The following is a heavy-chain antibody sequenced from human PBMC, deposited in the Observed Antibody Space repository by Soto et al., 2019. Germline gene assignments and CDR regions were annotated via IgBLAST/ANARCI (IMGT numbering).Heavy chain of an antibody. Sequence: SETRSLSCAVSGGSISSYYWWSWVRQPPGRGLEWIGEVYHSGSTNYNPSLKSRVTISVDKSKNQFSLELTSVTAADTAVYYCARDQNYYASSCYPVWGQATLVT. V-gene: IGHV4-4*02. D-gene: IGHD3-22*01. J-gene: IGHJ4*01. CDR2: VYHSGST. CDR3: ARDQNYYASSCYPV. CDR1: GGSISSYYW.